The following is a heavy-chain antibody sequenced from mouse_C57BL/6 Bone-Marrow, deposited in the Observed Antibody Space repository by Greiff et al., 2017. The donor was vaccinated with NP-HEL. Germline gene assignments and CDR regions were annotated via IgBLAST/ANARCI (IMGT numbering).Heavy chain of an antibody. Sequence: VQLQQSGPELVKPGASVKIPCKASGYTFTDYNMDWVKQSHGKSLEWIGDINPNNGGTFYNQKFKGKATLTVDKSSSPAYMELRSLASEDTAVSYCARGGPYYGSKGFAYWGQGTLVTVSA. CDR1: GYTFTDYN. J-gene: IGHJ3*01. V-gene: IGHV1-18*01. CDR3: ARGGPYYGSKGFAY. D-gene: IGHD1-1*01. CDR2: INPNNGGT.